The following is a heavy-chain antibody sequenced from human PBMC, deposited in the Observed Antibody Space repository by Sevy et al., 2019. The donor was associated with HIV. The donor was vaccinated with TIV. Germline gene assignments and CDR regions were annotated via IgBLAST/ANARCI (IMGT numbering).Heavy chain of an antibody. D-gene: IGHD2-8*01. CDR3: AREGCTKPHDY. Sequence: GGSLRLSCAASGFTFSKYSMSWVRQPPGKGLEWVSTLSFGCGEINHADSVKGRFTIPRDNSKNSLYLQMNNLRAEAPAVYYCAREGCTKPHDYWGQGTLVTVSS. CDR1: GFTFSKYS. J-gene: IGHJ4*02. CDR2: LSFGCGEI. V-gene: IGHV3-23*01.